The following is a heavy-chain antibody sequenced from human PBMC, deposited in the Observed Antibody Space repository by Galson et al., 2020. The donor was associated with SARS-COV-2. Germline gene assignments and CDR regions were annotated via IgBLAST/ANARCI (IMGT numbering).Heavy chain of an antibody. CDR2: IYSGGST. V-gene: IGHV3-66*02. Sequence: GGSLRLSCAASGFTVSSNYMSWVRQAPGKGLEWVSVIYSGGSTYYADSVKGRFTISRDNSKNTLYLQMNSLRAEDTAVYYCARDPPPGGGTYYYGDDYWGQGTLVTVSS. D-gene: IGHD3-10*01. CDR1: GFTVSSNY. J-gene: IGHJ4*02. CDR3: ARDPPPGGGTYYYGDDY.